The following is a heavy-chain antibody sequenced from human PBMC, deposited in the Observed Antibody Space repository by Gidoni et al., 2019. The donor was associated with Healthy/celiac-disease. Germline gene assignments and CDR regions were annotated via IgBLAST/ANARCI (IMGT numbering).Heavy chain of an antibody. J-gene: IGHJ6*02. CDR1: GFTFRNAW. CDR3: TTDRVAARPYYYYGMDV. V-gene: IGHV3-15*01. Sequence: EVQLVESGGGLVKPGGSLRLSCAASGFTFRNAWMSWVRQAPGKGLEWVGRIKSKADGGTTDYAAPVKGRFTISRDDSKNTLYLQMNSLKTEDTAVYYCTTDRVAARPYYYYGMDVWGQGTTVTVSS. D-gene: IGHD6-6*01. CDR2: IKSKADGGTT.